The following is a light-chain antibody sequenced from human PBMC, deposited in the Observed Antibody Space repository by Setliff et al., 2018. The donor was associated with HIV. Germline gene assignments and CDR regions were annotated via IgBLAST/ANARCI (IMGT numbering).Light chain of an antibody. CDR2: EVS. CDR1: SSDVGGYNY. J-gene: IGLJ1*01. Sequence: QSALTQPASVSGSPGQSITISCTGTSSDVGGYNYVSWYQQHPGKAPKLMIYEVSNRPPEVSNRFSGSKSGSTASLAISGLQADDEGDYYCCSYAGTDTFVVFGTGTKVTVL. V-gene: IGLV2-23*02. CDR3: CSYAGTDTFVV.